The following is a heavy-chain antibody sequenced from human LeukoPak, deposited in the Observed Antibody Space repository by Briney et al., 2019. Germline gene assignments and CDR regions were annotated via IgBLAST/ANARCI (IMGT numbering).Heavy chain of an antibody. J-gene: IGHJ4*02. CDR1: GFIFSNYW. Sequence: GGPLRLSCAASGFIFSNYWMSWVRQAPGKGLEWVANINQDGSEKYYVDSLKGRFTISRDNAKNSLYLQMNSLRAEDTAVYYCARMWIQLWPFDYWGQGTLVTVSS. V-gene: IGHV3-7*03. CDR2: INQDGSEK. D-gene: IGHD5-18*01. CDR3: ARMWIQLWPFDY.